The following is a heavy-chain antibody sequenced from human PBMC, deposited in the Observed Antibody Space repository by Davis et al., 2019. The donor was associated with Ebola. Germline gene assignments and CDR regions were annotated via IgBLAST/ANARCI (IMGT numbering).Heavy chain of an antibody. V-gene: IGHV3-7*01. D-gene: IGHD3-10*01. CDR2: IKQDGSEK. CDR1: GFTFSSYS. Sequence: PGRFRRPSCAALGFTFSSYSMNWVRQAPGKGLEWVANIKQDGSEKYYVDSVKGRFTISRDNAKNSLYLQMNSLRAEDTALYYCARERIGSGIGAFDIWGQGTMVTVSS. J-gene: IGHJ3*02. CDR3: ARERIGSGIGAFDI.